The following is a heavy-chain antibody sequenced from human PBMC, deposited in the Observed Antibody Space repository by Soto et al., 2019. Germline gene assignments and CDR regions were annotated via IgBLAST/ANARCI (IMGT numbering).Heavy chain of an antibody. CDR3: AKDFYPYQLPPLPSCDY. CDR2: ISGSGGST. D-gene: IGHD2-2*01. CDR1: GFTFSSYA. Sequence: EVQLLESGGGLVQPGGSLRLSCAASGFTFSSYAMSWVRQAPGKGLEWVSAISGSGGSTYYADSVKGRFTISRDNSKNTLYLQMNSLRAEDTAVYYCAKDFYPYQLPPLPSCDYWGQGTLVTVSS. V-gene: IGHV3-23*01. J-gene: IGHJ4*02.